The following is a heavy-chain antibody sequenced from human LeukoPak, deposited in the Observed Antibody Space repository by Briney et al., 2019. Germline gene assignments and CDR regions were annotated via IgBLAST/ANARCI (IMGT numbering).Heavy chain of an antibody. D-gene: IGHD3-3*01. V-gene: IGHV3-11*03. CDR3: ARRYYDFLSGYYNWYFDL. CDR2: ISSSSGYT. Sequence: TGGSLRLSCAASGFTFSDYYMYWIRQAPGKGLEWVSYISSSSGYTNYADFVKGRFTISRDNAKISLNLQMNSLRAEDTAIYYCARRYYDFLSGYYNWYFDLWGRGTLVTVSS. J-gene: IGHJ2*01. CDR1: GFTFSDYY.